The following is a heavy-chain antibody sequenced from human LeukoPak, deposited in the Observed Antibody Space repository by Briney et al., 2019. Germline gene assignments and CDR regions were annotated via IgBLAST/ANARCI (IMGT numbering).Heavy chain of an antibody. CDR1: GDSIISYY. CDR3: ARLQRITMAGPDYWYFDL. Sequence: SETLSLTCTVSGDSIISYYWSWIRQPPEKGLEWIGYVYYSGSTNYNPSLKSRATISVDTSKTQFSLKMTSVTAADTAVYYCARLQRITMAGPDYWYFDLWGRGTLVTVSS. V-gene: IGHV4-59*01. J-gene: IGHJ2*01. D-gene: IGHD3-10*01. CDR2: VYYSGST.